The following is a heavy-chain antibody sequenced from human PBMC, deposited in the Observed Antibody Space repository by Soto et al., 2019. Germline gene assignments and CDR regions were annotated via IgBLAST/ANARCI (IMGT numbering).Heavy chain of an antibody. CDR3: AKDPRGDGYDGGYYFAY. J-gene: IGHJ4*02. CDR2: ISGSGDST. V-gene: IGHV3-23*01. D-gene: IGHD5-12*01. Sequence: GGSLRLSCAASGFTFRSYAMSWVRQAPGKGLEWVSAISGSGDSTYYADSVKGRFTISRDNSKNTLYLQMNSLRAEETAVYYCAKDPRGDGYDGGYYFAYWGQGALVTVSS. CDR1: GFTFRSYA.